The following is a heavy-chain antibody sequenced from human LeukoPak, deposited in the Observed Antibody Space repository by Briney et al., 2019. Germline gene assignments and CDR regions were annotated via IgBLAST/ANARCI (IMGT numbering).Heavy chain of an antibody. Sequence: GASVKVSCKASGYTFTGYYMHWVRQVPGQGLEWMGWINPNSGGTNYAQKFQGRVTMTRDTSISTAYMELSRLRSDDTAVYYCARDRGESSGWNWFDPWGQGTLVTVSS. CDR1: GYTFTGYY. CDR3: ARDRGESSGWNWFDP. J-gene: IGHJ5*02. CDR2: INPNSGGT. D-gene: IGHD6-19*01. V-gene: IGHV1-2*02.